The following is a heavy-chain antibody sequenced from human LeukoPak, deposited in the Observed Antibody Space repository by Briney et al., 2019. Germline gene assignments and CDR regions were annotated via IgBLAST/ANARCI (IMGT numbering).Heavy chain of an antibody. CDR3: AREPLYNWAFDI. V-gene: IGHV3-7*01. D-gene: IGHD1-20*01. CDR1: GFTFSSYE. J-gene: IGHJ3*02. Sequence: QTGGSLRLSCAASGFTFSSYEMNWVRQAPGKGLEWVANIKQDGSEKYYVDSVKGRFTISRDNAKNSLYLQMNSLRAEDTAVYYCAREPLYNWAFDIWGQGTMVTVSS. CDR2: IKQDGSEK.